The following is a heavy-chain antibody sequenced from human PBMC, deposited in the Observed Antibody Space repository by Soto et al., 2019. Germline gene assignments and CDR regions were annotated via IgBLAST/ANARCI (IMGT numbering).Heavy chain of an antibody. D-gene: IGHD3-3*01. J-gene: IGHJ4*02. CDR1: GYTFTSYA. V-gene: IGHV1-3*01. CDR3: ARDRYDFWSGYYPGVWAY. Sequence: QVQLVQSGAEVKKPGASVKVSCKASGYTFTSYAMHWVRQAPGQRLEWMGWINAGNGNTKYSQKSQGRVTITRDTSASTAYMELSSLRSEDTAVYYCARDRYDFWSGYYPGVWAYWGQGTLVTVSS. CDR2: INAGNGNT.